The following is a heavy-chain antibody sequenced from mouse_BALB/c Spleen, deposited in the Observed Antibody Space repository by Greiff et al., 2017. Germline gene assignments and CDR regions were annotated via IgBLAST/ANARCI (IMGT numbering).Heavy chain of an antibody. CDR2: IYPGSGST. J-gene: IGHJ4*01. D-gene: IGHD2-1*01. CDR1: GYTFTDYV. V-gene: IGHV1-77*01. Sequence: QVQLKESGPELVKPGASVKMSCKASGYTFTDYVISWVKQRTGQGLEWIGEIYPGSGSTYYNEKFKGKATLTADKSSSTAYMELSSLTSEDSAVYYCTTDGNYVDYYAMDYWGQGTSVTVSS. CDR3: TTDGNYVDYYAMDY.